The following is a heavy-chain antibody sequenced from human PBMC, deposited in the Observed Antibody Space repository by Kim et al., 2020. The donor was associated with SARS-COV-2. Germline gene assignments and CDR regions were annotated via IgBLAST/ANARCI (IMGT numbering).Heavy chain of an antibody. D-gene: IGHD6-13*01. J-gene: IGHJ4*02. V-gene: IGHV3-74*01. CDR3: ARNLAAAN. CDR1: GFTFSSYW. Sequence: GGSLRLSCAASGFTFSSYWMHWVRQAPGKGLVWVSRIYTDGSITSYADSVKGRFTISRDNAKSTLYLQMNSLTAEDTAVYYCARNLAAANWGQGTLVTVSS. CDR2: IYTDGSIT.